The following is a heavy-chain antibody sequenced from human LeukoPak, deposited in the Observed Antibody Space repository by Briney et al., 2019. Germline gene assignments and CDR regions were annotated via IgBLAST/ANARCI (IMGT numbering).Heavy chain of an antibody. CDR1: GGSISSYY. CDR2: IYYSGST. CDR3: AGSVLRYFDAFDI. D-gene: IGHD3-9*01. V-gene: IGHV4-59*01. Sequence: SETLSLTCTVSGGSISSYYWSWIRQPPVKGLEWIGYIYYSGSTNYNPSLKSRVTISVDTSKNQFSLKLSSVTAADTAVYYCAGSVLRYFDAFDIWGQGTMVTVSS. J-gene: IGHJ3*02.